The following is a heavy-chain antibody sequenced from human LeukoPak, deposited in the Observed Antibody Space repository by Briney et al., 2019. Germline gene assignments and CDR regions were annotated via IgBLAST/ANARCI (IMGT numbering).Heavy chain of an antibody. CDR1: GADISGYF. V-gene: IGHV4-4*07. Sequence: SETLSLTCTVSGADISGYFWSWIRQPAGKGLEWIGSIYSSGSTHYNPSLKSRVTMSVAMSKDQFSLNLSSVTAADTAVYYCARSYYHDRTGYYSFDSWGQGTRVTVSS. J-gene: IGHJ4*02. CDR2: IYSSGST. D-gene: IGHD3-22*01. CDR3: ARSYYHDRTGYYSFDS.